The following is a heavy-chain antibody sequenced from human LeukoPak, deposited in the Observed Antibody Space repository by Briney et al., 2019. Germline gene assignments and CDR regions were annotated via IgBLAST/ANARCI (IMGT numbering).Heavy chain of an antibody. V-gene: IGHV4-59*03. J-gene: IGHJ4*02. CDR2: IYYRGDI. Sequence: SETLSLTCSVSDGSIRTYYWSWIRQSPGQGLEWIGNIYYRGDINYNPSLKSRVIISIDTSKNQFSLKVTSLTAADTAVYYCATNKDWAEADWGQGTLVVVSS. D-gene: IGHD3/OR15-3a*01. CDR1: DGSIRTYY. CDR3: ATNKDWAEAD.